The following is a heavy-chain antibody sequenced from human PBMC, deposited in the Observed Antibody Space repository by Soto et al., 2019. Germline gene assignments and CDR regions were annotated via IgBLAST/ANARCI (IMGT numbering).Heavy chain of an antibody. CDR3: ARLSTQPEWLRGDAMDV. CDR1: GGSISSYY. Sequence: QVQLQESGPGLVKPSETLSLTCTVSGGSISSYYWSWIRQPPGKGLEWIGYIYYSGSTNYNPSLKSRVTISVDTSKNQFSLRLSSVTAADTAVYYCARLSTQPEWLRGDAMDVWGQGTTVTVSS. V-gene: IGHV4-59*08. CDR2: IYYSGST. D-gene: IGHD5-12*01. J-gene: IGHJ6*02.